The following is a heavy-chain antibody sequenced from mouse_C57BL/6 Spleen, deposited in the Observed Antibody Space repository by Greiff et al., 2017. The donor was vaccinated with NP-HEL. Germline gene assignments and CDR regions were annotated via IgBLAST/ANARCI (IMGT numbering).Heavy chain of an antibody. J-gene: IGHJ4*01. CDR1: GYAFTNYL. CDR2: INPGSGGT. CDR3: ARGIYYDYDGAMDY. V-gene: IGHV1-54*01. Sequence: VQLQQSGAELVRPGTSVKVSCKASGYAFTNYLIEWVKQRPGQGLEWIGVINPGSGGTNYNEKFKGKATLTADKSSSTAYMQLSSLTSEDSAVYFCARGIYYDYDGAMDYWGQGTSVTVSS. D-gene: IGHD2-4*01.